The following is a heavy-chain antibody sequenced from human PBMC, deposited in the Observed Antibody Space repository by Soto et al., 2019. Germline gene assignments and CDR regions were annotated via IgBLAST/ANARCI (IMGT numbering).Heavy chain of an antibody. CDR2: IIPLFGTT. Sequence: QVQVVQSGVEVRRPGSSVKVSCKASGDTFKNCVISWVRQAPGQGLERMGGIIPLFGTTDFAQRFQGRLTITTDESTTTAYLELSRLRSEDTATYCCAAELGFGKLSVVWGQGTAAIVSS. CDR3: AAELGFGKLSVV. J-gene: IGHJ6*02. D-gene: IGHD3-10*01. CDR1: GDTFKNCV. V-gene: IGHV1-69*01.